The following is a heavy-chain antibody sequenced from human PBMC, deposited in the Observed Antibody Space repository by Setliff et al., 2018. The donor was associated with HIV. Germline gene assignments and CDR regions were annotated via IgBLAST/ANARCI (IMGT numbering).Heavy chain of an antibody. J-gene: IGHJ5*02. CDR3: ARDSCSSTSCPNWFDP. CDR1: GYIFNTNG. D-gene: IGHD2-2*01. CDR2: ISAYNGNT. Sequence: PGPSVKVSCKGSGYIFNTNGISWVRQAPGQGLEWMGWISAYNGNTNYAQRFQGRATMTTDTSTSTAYMELRSLRSDDTAVYFCARDSCSSTSCPNWFDPWGQGTLVTVSS. V-gene: IGHV1-18*01.